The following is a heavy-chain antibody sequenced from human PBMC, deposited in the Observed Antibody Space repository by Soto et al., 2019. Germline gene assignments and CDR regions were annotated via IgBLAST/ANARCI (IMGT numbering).Heavy chain of an antibody. Sequence: ASVKVSCKASGGTFSSYEISWVRQAPGQGLEWMGGIIPIFGTANYAQKFQGRVTITADESTSTAYMELSSLRSEDTAVYYCARDDVVVVAANYYYYGMDVWGQGTTVTVSS. D-gene: IGHD2-15*01. CDR3: ARDDVVVVAANYYYYGMDV. CDR1: GGTFSSYE. CDR2: IIPIFGTA. V-gene: IGHV1-69*13. J-gene: IGHJ6*02.